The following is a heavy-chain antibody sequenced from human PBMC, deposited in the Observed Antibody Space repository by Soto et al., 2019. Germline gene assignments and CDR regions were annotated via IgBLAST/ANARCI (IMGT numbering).Heavy chain of an antibody. V-gene: IGHV1-69*01. J-gene: IGHJ4*02. D-gene: IGHD1-1*01. CDR1: GDSFSTCT. Sequence: QVQLVQSGAEVKKPGSSVKVSCKASGDSFSTCTIIWVRQAPGQGLEWMGGIIPIFGTANFANEFQGRITITADESTSTSYMELNNLGPGDTAGYRCARKGPYDFYFDSWGQGTLVTVSS. CDR3: ARKGPYDFYFDS. CDR2: IIPIFGTA.